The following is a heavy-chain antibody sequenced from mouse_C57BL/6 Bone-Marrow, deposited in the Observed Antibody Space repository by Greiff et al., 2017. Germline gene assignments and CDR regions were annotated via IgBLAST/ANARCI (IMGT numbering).Heavy chain of an antibody. CDR2: INYDGSST. J-gene: IGHJ1*03. CDR3: ARIYYYGSSPLFDV. V-gene: IGHV5-16*01. CDR1: GFTFSDYY. D-gene: IGHD1-1*01. Sequence: EVKLMESEGGLVQPGSSMKLSCTASGFTFSDYYMAWVRQVPEKGLEWVANINYDGSSTYYLDSLKSRFIISRDNAKNILYLQMSSLKSENTATYYCARIYYYGSSPLFDVWGTGTTVTVSS.